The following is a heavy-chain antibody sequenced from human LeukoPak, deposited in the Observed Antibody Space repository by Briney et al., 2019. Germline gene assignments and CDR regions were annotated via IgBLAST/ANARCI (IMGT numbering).Heavy chain of an antibody. CDR3: ARGDGYNWDWYLDL. CDR2: INPNSGGT. CDR1: GYTFTGYY. D-gene: IGHD5-24*01. J-gene: IGHJ2*01. V-gene: IGHV1-2*06. Sequence: GASVKVSCKASGYTFTGYYMHWVRQAPGQGLEWMGRINPNSGGTNYAQKFQGRVTMTRDTSISTAYMELSRLRSDGTAVYYCARGDGYNWDWYLDLWGRGTLVTVSS.